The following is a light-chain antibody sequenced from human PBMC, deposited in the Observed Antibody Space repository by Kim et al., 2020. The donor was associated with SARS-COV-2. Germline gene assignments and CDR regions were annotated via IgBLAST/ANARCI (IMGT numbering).Light chain of an antibody. CDR1: QYIRND. CDR3: LQDYAYPRT. Sequence: AIQMTQSPSSLSASVGDRVTITCRATQYIRNDLGWYQQKPGKAPKLLVYAASTLQSGVPSRFSGRGSGTVFTLTINSLQPDDFATYFCLQDYAYPRTFGQGTKVEIK. V-gene: IGKV1-6*01. CDR2: AAS. J-gene: IGKJ1*01.